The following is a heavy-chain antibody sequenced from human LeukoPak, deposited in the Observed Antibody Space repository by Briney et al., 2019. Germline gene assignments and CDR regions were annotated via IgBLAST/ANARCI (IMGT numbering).Heavy chain of an antibody. CDR2: IASDDGST. CDR3: ANGGIALTGLDY. D-gene: IGHD6-13*01. V-gene: IGHV3-23*01. J-gene: IGHJ4*02. CDR1: GFTLNTYA. Sequence: GGSLRLSCVASGFTLNTYAVSWARQAPGKGLEWVSSIASDDGSTYYADSVKGRFTISRDNSKNTLYLQMNSLRAEDTAVYYCANGGIALTGLDYWGQGTLVTVSS.